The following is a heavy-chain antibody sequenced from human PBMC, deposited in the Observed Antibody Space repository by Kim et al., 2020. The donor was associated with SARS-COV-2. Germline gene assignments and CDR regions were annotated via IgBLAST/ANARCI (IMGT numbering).Heavy chain of an antibody. J-gene: IGHJ4*02. V-gene: IGHV3-15*01. CDR3: TTLEHIVVVPAAIPHFDY. D-gene: IGHD2-2*02. Sequence: KGSFTISRDDSKNTLYLQMNSLKTEDTAVYYCTTLEHIVVVPAAIPHFDYWGQGTLVTVSS.